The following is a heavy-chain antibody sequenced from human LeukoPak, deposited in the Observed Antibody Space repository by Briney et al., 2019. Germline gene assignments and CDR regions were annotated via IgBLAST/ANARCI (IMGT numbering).Heavy chain of an antibody. J-gene: IGHJ3*02. V-gene: IGHV4-4*07. CDR2: LSPTGSF. D-gene: IGHD1-20*01. CDR1: GGSISSYY. Sequence: SETLSLTCTVSGGSISSYYWSWIRQPAGKGLEWIGRLSPTGSFTYSPSLKSRVTMSVDTSKNHFSLKLNSVTAADTAVYYCARALSDNQAFDIWGQGTVVTVSS. CDR3: ARALSDNQAFDI.